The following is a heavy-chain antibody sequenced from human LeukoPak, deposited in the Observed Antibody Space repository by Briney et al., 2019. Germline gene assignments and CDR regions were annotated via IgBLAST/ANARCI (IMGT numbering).Heavy chain of an antibody. V-gene: IGHV4-34*01. CDR2: IIHSGSN. J-gene: IGHJ4*02. CDR3: ARGRKGYFRVCSCHGLGGRGLVHY. D-gene: IGHD2-15*01. CDR1: GGSFSGYC. Sequence: SETLSLTCAVYGGSFSGYCWSWIRQPPGKGLEWIGEIIHSGSNNYNPSLRGRVTISVDTPKNQFSLKLSSVTAADSAVFYCARGRKGYFRVCSCHGLGGRGLVHYWGQGTLVTVSS.